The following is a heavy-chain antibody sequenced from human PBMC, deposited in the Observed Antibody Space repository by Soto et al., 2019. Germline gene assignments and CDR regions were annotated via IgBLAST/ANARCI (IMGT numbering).Heavy chain of an antibody. D-gene: IGHD3-22*01. J-gene: IGHJ4*02. CDR2: ISYDGSNK. Sequence: QVQLVESGGGVVQPGRSLRLSCAASGFTFSSYAMHWVRQAPGKGLEWVAVISYDGSNKYYADSVKGRFTISRDNSKNTLYLQMNSLRAEDTAVYDCAIEHYYDSSGPFDYWGQGTLVTVSS. CDR1: GFTFSSYA. V-gene: IGHV3-30-3*01. CDR3: AIEHYYDSSGPFDY.